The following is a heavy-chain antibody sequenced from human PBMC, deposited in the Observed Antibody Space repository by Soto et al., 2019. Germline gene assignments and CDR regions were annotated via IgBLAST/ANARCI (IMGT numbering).Heavy chain of an antibody. CDR1: GFTFSSYG. J-gene: IGHJ4*02. Sequence: QVQLVESGGGVVQPGRPLRLSCAASGFTFSSYGMHWVRQAPGKGLEWVGVISDDGSNKYYADSVKGRFSIARNNSKDTLYLQMNSLRAEDTAVYYSAKGGETYYYDSSGYFSDYWGQGTLVTVSS. CDR2: ISDDGSNK. V-gene: IGHV3-30*18. D-gene: IGHD3-22*01. CDR3: AKGGETYYYDSSGYFSDY.